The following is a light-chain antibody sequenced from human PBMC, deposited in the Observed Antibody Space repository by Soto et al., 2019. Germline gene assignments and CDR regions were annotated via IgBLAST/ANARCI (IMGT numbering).Light chain of an antibody. Sequence: EIVLTQSPGTLSLSPGERATLSCRASQSVRSSYFAWYQQKPGQAPRLFIYGASTRATGIPARFSGSGSGTDFTLTISSLQSEDFAIYYCQQYNNWPPETFGQGTKVDIK. V-gene: IGKV3-15*01. CDR1: QSVRSSY. J-gene: IGKJ1*01. CDR2: GAS. CDR3: QQYNNWPPET.